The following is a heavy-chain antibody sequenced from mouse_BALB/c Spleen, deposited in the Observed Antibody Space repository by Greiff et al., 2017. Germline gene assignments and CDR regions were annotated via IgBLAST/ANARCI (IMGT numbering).Heavy chain of an antibody. CDR1: GYTFTSYY. D-gene: IGHD2-10*02. J-gene: IGHJ3*01. CDR2: INPSNGGT. V-gene: IGHV1S16*01. Sequence: QVQLQQSGAELVKPGASVKLSCKASGYTFTSYYMYWVKQRPGQGLEWIGEINPSNGGTNFNEKFKSKATLTVDKSSSTAYMQLSSLTSEDSAVYYCTLNEPSYGNYWFAYWGQGTLVTVSA. CDR3: TLNEPSYGNYWFAY.